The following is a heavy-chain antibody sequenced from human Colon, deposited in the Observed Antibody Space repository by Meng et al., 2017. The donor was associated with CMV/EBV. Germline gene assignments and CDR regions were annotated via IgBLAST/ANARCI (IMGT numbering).Heavy chain of an antibody. CDR3: ARGRPNWSGVLDY. CDR2: IIGSTGYT. CDR1: GYTFTSYG. Sequence: VRLVTCGAEVKEPGASVLVSCRSSGYTFTSYGINWVRQAPGQGLEWMGWIIGSTGYTNRAQKFQGRVTMTTDTSTSTAYLALTSLTSNDTAVYYCARGRPNWSGVLDYWGQGTLVTVSS. D-gene: IGHD1-1*01. V-gene: IGHV1-18*01. J-gene: IGHJ4*02.